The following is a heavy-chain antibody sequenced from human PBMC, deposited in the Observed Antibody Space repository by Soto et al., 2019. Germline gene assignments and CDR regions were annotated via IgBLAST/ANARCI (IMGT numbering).Heavy chain of an antibody. D-gene: IGHD5-12*01. Sequence: ASVKVSCKASGYTFTSYAMHWVRQAPGQRLEWMGWINAGNGNTKYSQKFQGRVTITRDTSASTAYMELSSLRSEDTAVYYCARVFGPGRRKLLHDYYYGMDVWGQGTTVTVSS. CDR2: INAGNGNT. J-gene: IGHJ6*02. CDR3: ARVFGPGRRKLLHDYYYGMDV. V-gene: IGHV1-3*01. CDR1: GYTFTSYA.